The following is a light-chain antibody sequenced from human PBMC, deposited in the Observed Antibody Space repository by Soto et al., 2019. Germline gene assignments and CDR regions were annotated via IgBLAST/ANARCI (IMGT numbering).Light chain of an antibody. CDR2: DSS. CDR1: QSVSSY. Sequence: EIVLTQSPATLSLSPGERATLSCRASQSVSSYLAWYQQKPGQAPRLLIYDSSNRATGIPARFSGSGSGTDFTLTIRSLEPEAFAVYYCQQRSNWPLTFGPGTKVDIK. CDR3: QQRSNWPLT. V-gene: IGKV3-11*01. J-gene: IGKJ3*01.